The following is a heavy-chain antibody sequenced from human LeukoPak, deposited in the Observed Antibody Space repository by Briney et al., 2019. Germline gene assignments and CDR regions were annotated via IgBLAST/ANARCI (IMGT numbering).Heavy chain of an antibody. V-gene: IGHV1-2*06. CDR2: INPNSGGT. J-gene: IGHJ4*02. CDR3: ARVRSSWYFDY. CDR1: GYTFTGYY. Sequence: ASVKVSCKASGYTFTGYYMHWVRQAPGQGLEWMGRINPNSGGTNYAQKFQGRVTMSRDTSISTAYMELSRLRSDDTAVYYCARVRSSWYFDYWGQGTLVTVSS. D-gene: IGHD6-13*01.